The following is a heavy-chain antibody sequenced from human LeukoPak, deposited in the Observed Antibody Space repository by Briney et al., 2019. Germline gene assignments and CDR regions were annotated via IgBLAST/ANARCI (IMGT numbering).Heavy chain of an antibody. CDR3: ARGHKAYDDY. Sequence: GGSLRLSCAASGFTFSSYWMHWVRQAPGKGLVWVSRINSDGSSTSYADSVKGRVTISRDTGKNTLYLQMTSLRAEDTAVYYCARGHKAYDDYWGQGTLVTVSS. CDR2: INSDGSST. CDR1: GFTFSSYW. V-gene: IGHV3-74*01. J-gene: IGHJ4*02. D-gene: IGHD3-3*01.